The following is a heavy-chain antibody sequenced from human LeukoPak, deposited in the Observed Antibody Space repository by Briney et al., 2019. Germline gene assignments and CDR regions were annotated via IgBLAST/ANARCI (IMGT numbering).Heavy chain of an antibody. Sequence: GGSLRLSCAVSGFTVSSNYMSWVRQAPGKGLEWVSTLSGSGGTTYYADSVKGRFTISRDNSKNTLYLQMNSLTADDTAVYHCAKGGGTYDSSGPLGHWGQGTLVTVSS. CDR1: GFTVSSNY. CDR2: LSGSGGTT. CDR3: AKGGGTYDSSGPLGH. D-gene: IGHD3-22*01. V-gene: IGHV3-23*01. J-gene: IGHJ4*02.